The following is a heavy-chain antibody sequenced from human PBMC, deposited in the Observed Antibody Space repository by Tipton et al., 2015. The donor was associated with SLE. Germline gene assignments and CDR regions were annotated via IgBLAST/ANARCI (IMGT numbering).Heavy chain of an antibody. CDR3: ATRQQQGEEF. CDR2: IWYDGSNK. Sequence: SLRLSCVASGFSFSNNGMHWVRQAPGKGLEWVAVIWYDGSNKYYADSVKGRFTISRDNSKNTLYLQMNSLRAEDTAVYYCATRQQQGEEFWGQGTLVTVSS. D-gene: IGHD6-13*01. V-gene: IGHV3-33*08. J-gene: IGHJ4*02. CDR1: GFSFSNNG.